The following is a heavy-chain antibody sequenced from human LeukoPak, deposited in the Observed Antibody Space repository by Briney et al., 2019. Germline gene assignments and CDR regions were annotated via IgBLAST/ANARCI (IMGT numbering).Heavy chain of an antibody. V-gene: IGHV3-74*01. CDR3: AKDFGGPGDYYYYMDV. CDR2: INSDGSST. Sequence: GGSLRLSCAASGFTFSSYWMHWVRQAPGKGLVWVSRINSDGSSTSYADSVKGRFTISRDNSKNTLYLQMNSLRAEDTAVYYCAKDFGGPGDYYYYMDVWGKGTTVTISS. J-gene: IGHJ6*03. CDR1: GFTFSSYW. D-gene: IGHD4-23*01.